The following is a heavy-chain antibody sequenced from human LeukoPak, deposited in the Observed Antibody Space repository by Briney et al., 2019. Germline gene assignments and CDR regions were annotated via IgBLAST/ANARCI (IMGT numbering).Heavy chain of an antibody. D-gene: IGHD3-10*01. CDR3: AKDRGGPEGVGMDV. Sequence: PGRSLRLSCAASGFTFSSYGMHWVRKAPGKGLEWVAVISYDGSNKYYADSVKGRFTISRDNSKNTLYLQMNSLRAEDTAVYYCAKDRGGPEGVGMDVWGQGTTVTVSS. CDR2: ISYDGSNK. V-gene: IGHV3-30*18. J-gene: IGHJ6*02. CDR1: GFTFSSYG.